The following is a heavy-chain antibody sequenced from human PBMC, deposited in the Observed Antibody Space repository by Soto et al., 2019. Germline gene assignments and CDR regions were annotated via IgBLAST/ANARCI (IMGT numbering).Heavy chain of an antibody. D-gene: IGHD3-3*01. CDR1: GFTFSSYS. CDR2: ISSSSSTI. J-gene: IGHJ6*02. CDR3: ARDPARDDYDFWSGQPPYYYYGMDV. Sequence: PGGSLRLSCAASGFTFSSYSMNWVRQAPGKGLEWVSYISSSSSTIYYADSVKGRFTISRDNAKNSLYLQMNSLRDEDTAVYYCARDPARDDYDFWSGQPPYYYYGMDVWGQGTTVTVSS. V-gene: IGHV3-48*02.